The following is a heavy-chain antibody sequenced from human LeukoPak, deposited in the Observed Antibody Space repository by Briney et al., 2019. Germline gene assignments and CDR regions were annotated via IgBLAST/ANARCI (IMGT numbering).Heavy chain of an antibody. CDR3: ARGRGAQKGWRDVFDSGKSRYDY. D-gene: IGHD3-10*01. V-gene: IGHV4-34*01. Sequence: SETLSLTCTVYGGSFSGYYCTWIRQTPGKGLEWIGEINHSGSTNYNPSLKSRATISLDTSKNQFSLKLTSVTAADTAVYYCARGRGAQKGWRDVFDSGKSRYDYWGQGTLVTVSS. J-gene: IGHJ4*02. CDR2: INHSGST. CDR1: GGSFSGYY.